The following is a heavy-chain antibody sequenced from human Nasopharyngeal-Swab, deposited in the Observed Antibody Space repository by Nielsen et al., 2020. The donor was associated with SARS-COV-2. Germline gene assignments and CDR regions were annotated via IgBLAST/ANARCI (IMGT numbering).Heavy chain of an antibody. V-gene: IGHV3-21*01. D-gene: IGHD3-3*01. CDR2: ISSSSTYI. CDR1: GFTFSNYN. J-gene: IGHJ6*02. CDR3: ARDGLDYDFWSAYSMDV. Sequence: GEALKISCAASGFTFSNYNMNWVRQAPGKGLEWVSSISSSSTYIYYADSVKGRLTISRDNTKNLLSLQMNSLRAEDTAVYYCARDGLDYDFWSAYSMDVWGQGTTVTVSS.